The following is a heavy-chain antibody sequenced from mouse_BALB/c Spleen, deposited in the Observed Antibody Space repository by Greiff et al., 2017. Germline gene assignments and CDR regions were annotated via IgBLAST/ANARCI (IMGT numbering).Heavy chain of an antibody. Sequence: EVKLVESGGGLVQPGGSLKLSCAASGFTFSSYTMSWVRQTPEKRLEWVAYISNGGGSTYYPDTVKGRFTISRDNAKNTLYLQMSSLKSEDTAMYYCARSLYYFDYWGQGTTLTVSS. D-gene: IGHD1-2*01. CDR3: ARSLYYFDY. V-gene: IGHV5-12-2*01. CDR1: GFTFSSYT. CDR2: ISNGGGST. J-gene: IGHJ2*01.